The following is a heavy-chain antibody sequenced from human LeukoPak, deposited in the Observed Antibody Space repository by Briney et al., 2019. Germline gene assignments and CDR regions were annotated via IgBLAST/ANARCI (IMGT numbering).Heavy chain of an antibody. CDR2: IRYDGSNK. Sequence: PGGSLRLSCAASGFTFSSYGMHWVRQAPGKGLEWVAFIRYDGSNKYYADSVKGRFTISRDNSKDTLYLQMNSLRAEDTAVYYCAKDRRILRIAAAGRPPSAPDYWGQGTLVTVSS. J-gene: IGHJ4*02. V-gene: IGHV3-30*02. CDR3: AKDRRILRIAAAGRPPSAPDY. D-gene: IGHD6-13*01. CDR1: GFTFSSYG.